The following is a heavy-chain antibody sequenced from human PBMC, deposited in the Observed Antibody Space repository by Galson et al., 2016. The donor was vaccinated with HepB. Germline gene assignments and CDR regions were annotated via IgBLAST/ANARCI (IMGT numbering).Heavy chain of an antibody. D-gene: IGHD6-6*01. J-gene: IGHJ6*04. Sequence: SLRLSCAASGFTFSSYALHWVRQAPGKGLEWMAVISYDGTNKQYADSVKGRFTISRDNSKKTMFLQLNSLRSDDTAVYYCARDGCILGSSSGDYYYGLDVWGTGTTVFVSS. V-gene: IGHV3-30-3*01. CDR1: GFTFSSYA. CDR3: ARDGCILGSSSGDYYYGLDV. CDR2: ISYDGTNK.